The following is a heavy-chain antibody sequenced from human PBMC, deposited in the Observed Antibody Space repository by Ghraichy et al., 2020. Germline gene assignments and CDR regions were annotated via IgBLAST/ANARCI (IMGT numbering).Heavy chain of an antibody. CDR3: ARHWFGEFAFYYYYGMDV. D-gene: IGHD3-10*01. J-gene: IGHJ6*02. Sequence: SQTLSLTCAVYGGSFSGYYWSWIRQPPGKGLEWIGEINHSGSTNYNPSLKSRVTISVDTSKNQFSLKLSSVTAADTAVYYCARHWFGEFAFYYYYGMDVWGQGTTVTVSS. V-gene: IGHV4-34*01. CDR1: GGSFSGYY. CDR2: INHSGST.